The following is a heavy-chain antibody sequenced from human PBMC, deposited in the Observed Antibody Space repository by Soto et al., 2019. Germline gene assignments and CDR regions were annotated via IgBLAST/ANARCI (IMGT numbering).Heavy chain of an antibody. V-gene: IGHV1-3*01. Sequence: APVKVSCKASEYTFSSYTLHWVLQAPGQRLEWMGWINAGNGDSKYSQKFQGRVSISRDTSASTASMELSSLTSEDTAVYYCARELQGLYYFDYWGQGTLVTVSS. J-gene: IGHJ4*02. CDR1: EYTFSSYT. CDR2: INAGNGDS. D-gene: IGHD4-4*01. CDR3: ARELQGLYYFDY.